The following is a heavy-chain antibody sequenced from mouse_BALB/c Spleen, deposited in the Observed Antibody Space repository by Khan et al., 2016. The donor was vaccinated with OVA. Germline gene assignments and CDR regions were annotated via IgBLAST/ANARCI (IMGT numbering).Heavy chain of an antibody. CDR1: GFSLTGYG. V-gene: IGHV2-6-7*01. J-gene: IGHJ4*01. CDR3: ARGVYYYGSRTMDY. Sequence: QVQLKESGPGLVAPSQSLSITCTVSGFSLTGYGVNWVRQPPGKGLEWLGMIWGDGRTDYNSALKSRLSISKDNSKSHVFLKMNSLQTDDTARYYCARGVYYYGSRTMDYWGQGTSVTVSA. D-gene: IGHD1-1*01. CDR2: IWGDGRT.